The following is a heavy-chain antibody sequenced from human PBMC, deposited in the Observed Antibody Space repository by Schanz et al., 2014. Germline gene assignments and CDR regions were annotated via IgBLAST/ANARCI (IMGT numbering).Heavy chain of an antibody. CDR2: ISSGSFTS. Sequence: EVQLVESGGGLVKPGGSLRLSCAASGFTFSGYTMNWVRQAPGKGLQWVSYISSGSFTSYYADSLKGRFTISRDDAKNTLYLQMNRLKDEDTAVYYCARGPGGATYTHVDSWGQGTLVTVSS. CDR3: ARGPGGATYTHVDS. J-gene: IGHJ5*01. D-gene: IGHD1-26*01. CDR1: GFTFSGYT. V-gene: IGHV3-48*02.